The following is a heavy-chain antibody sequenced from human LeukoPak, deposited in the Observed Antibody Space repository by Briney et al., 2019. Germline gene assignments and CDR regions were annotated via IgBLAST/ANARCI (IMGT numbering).Heavy chain of an antibody. V-gene: IGHV3-23*01. D-gene: IGHD2-21*01. CDR1: GFTFTNYA. J-gene: IGHJ3*02. CDR2: ISSSGGST. CDR3: AKDRGPYYSDAFDI. Sequence: QPGGSPRLSCAASGFTFTNYAMTWVRQAPGKGLEWVSGISSSGGSTYYADSVKGRFTISRDNSKNTLYLQMNSLRAEDTAVYYCAKDRGPYYSDAFDIWGQGTMVTVSS.